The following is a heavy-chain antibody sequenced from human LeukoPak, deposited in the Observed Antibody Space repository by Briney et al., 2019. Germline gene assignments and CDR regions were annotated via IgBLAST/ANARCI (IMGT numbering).Heavy chain of an antibody. CDR1: GGSISSYY. D-gene: IGHD6-19*01. J-gene: IGHJ4*02. V-gene: IGHV4-59*12. CDR2: IYYSGST. CDR3: ARGHSSGWPTYDF. Sequence: SETLSLTCTVSGGSISSYYWSWIRQPPGKGLEWIGYIYYSGSTNYNPSLKSRVTMSVDTSKNQFSLTLSSVTDADTAVYFCARGHSSGWPTYDFWGQGTLVTVSS.